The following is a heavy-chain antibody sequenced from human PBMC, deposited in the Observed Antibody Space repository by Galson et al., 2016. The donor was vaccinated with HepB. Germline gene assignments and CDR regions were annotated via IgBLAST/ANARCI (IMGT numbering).Heavy chain of an antibody. J-gene: IGHJ3*02. D-gene: IGHD2-15*01. Sequence: SLRLSCAASGFTLSNAWMSWVRQAPGKGLEWVGRIKSKTDGGTTDYAAPVKGRFTISRDDSKNTLYLQRNSLKTEDTAVYYCTTRYCSGGSCYSRFRARHAIDIWGQGTMVTVSS. CDR1: GFTLSNAW. V-gene: IGHV3-15*01. CDR2: IKSKTDGGTT. CDR3: TTRYCSGGSCYSRFRARHAIDI.